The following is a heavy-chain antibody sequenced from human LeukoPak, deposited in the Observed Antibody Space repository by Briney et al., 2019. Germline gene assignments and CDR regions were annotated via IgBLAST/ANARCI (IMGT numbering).Heavy chain of an antibody. V-gene: IGHV3-49*04. D-gene: IGHD2-2*01. CDR2: IRSKAYGGTT. J-gene: IGHJ6*03. Sequence: GGSLRLSRTASGFTFGDYAMSWVRQAPGKGLEWVGFIRSKAYGGTTEYAASVKGRFTISRDNSKDTLYLQMNSLRAEDTAVYYCAKAPVVPAAMSTDYYYMDVWGKGTTVTISS. CDR3: AKAPVVPAAMSTDYYYMDV. CDR1: GFTFGDYA.